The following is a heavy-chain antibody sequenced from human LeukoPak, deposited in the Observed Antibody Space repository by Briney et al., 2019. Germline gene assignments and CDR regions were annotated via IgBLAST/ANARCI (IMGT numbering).Heavy chain of an antibody. Sequence: GGSLRLSCAASGFTFSDHYMDWVRQAPGKGLEWVGRTRNKANSYTTEYAASVKGRFTISRDDSKNSLYLQMNSLKTEDTAVYYCARGHPWGSSWYEDYWGQGTLVTVSS. V-gene: IGHV3-72*01. J-gene: IGHJ4*02. D-gene: IGHD6-13*01. CDR2: TRNKANSYTT. CDR1: GFTFSDHY. CDR3: ARGHPWGSSWYEDY.